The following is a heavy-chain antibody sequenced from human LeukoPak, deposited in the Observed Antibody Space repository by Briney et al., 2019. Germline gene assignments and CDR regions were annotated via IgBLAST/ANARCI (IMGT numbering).Heavy chain of an antibody. D-gene: IGHD3-22*01. V-gene: IGHV3-15*01. CDR3: TTSYYYDSSGYYYDDY. Sequence: PGGSLSLSCAPSGLTYSNYVMHGARQAPGKGLEWVGRIKSKTDGGTTDYAAPVKGRFTISRDDSKNTLYLQMNSLKTEDTAVYYCTTSYYYDSSGYYYDDYWGQGTLVTVSS. CDR1: GLTYSNYV. J-gene: IGHJ4*02. CDR2: IKSKTDGGTT.